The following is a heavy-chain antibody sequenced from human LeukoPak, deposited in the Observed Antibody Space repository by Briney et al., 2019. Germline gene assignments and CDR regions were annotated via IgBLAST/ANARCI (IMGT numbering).Heavy chain of an antibody. D-gene: IGHD2-15*01. CDR2: ISSSGSTI. J-gene: IGHJ4*02. CDR3: ARSPRYCSGGSCRTLDY. CDR1: GFTFSSYE. V-gene: IGHV3-48*03. Sequence: PGGSLGLSCAASGFTFSSYEMNWVRQAPGKGLEWVSYISSSGSTIYYADSVKGRFTISRDNAKNSLYLQMNSLRAEDTAVYYCARSPRYCSGGSCRTLDYWGQGTLLTVSS.